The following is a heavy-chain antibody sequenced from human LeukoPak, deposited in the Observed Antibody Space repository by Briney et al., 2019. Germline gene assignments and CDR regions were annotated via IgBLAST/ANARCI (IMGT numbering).Heavy chain of an antibody. CDR2: ISGSGGST. V-gene: IGHV3-23*01. CDR3: AKETRAVAGNFELDC. D-gene: IGHD6-19*01. J-gene: IGHJ4*02. Sequence: GGSLRLSCAASGFTFNSYAMSWVRQAPGKGLEWVSAISGSGGSTFYADSVRGRFTISRDNSKNTLYLQMNSLRAEDTALYYCAKETRAVAGNFELDCWGQGTLVTVSS. CDR1: GFTFNSYA.